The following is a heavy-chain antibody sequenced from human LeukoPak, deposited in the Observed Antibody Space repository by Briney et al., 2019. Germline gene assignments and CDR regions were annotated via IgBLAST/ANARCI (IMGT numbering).Heavy chain of an antibody. J-gene: IGHJ2*01. CDR2: ISSDGSRT. Sequence: PGGSLRLSCAASGFTFSNYWMHWVRQAPGKGLVWVSRISSDGSRTSYADSVKGRFTISRDNAKNTLYLQMNSLRAEDTAVYYCARTGDDSSGYYYDWYFDLWGRGTLVTVSS. V-gene: IGHV3-74*01. CDR3: ARTGDDSSGYYYDWYFDL. D-gene: IGHD3-22*01. CDR1: GFTFSNYW.